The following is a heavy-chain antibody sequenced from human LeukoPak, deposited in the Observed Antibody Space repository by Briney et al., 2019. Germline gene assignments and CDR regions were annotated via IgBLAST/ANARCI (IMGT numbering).Heavy chain of an antibody. CDR1: GGSFSGYY. V-gene: IGHV4-34*01. Sequence: PSETLSLTCAVYGGSFSGYYWSWIRQPPGKGLEWIGEINHSGSTNYSPSLKSRVTISVDTSKNQFSLKVSSVTAADTAVYYCAKMFNADVYFEYWGQGILVTVSS. J-gene: IGHJ4*02. CDR3: AKMFNADVYFEY. CDR2: INHSGST. D-gene: IGHD2-2*01.